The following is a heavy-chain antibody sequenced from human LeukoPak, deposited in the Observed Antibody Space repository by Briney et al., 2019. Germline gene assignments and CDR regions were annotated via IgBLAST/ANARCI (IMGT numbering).Heavy chain of an antibody. D-gene: IGHD5-12*01. CDR1: GGSFSGYY. V-gene: IGHV4-34*01. Sequence: PSETLSLTCAVYGGSFSGYYWSWIRQPPGKGLEWIGEINHSGSTNYNPSLKSRVTISVDTSKNQFSLKLSSVTAADTAVYYCARGSRGYSGYETYYFDYWGQGTLVTVSS. CDR3: ARGSRGYSGYETYYFDY. CDR2: INHSGST. J-gene: IGHJ4*02.